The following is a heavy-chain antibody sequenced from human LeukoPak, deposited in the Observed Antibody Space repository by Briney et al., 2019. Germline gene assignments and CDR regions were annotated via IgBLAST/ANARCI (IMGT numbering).Heavy chain of an antibody. V-gene: IGHV7-4-1*02. J-gene: IGHJ6*03. CDR2: INTNTGNP. CDR1: GYTFPSYA. Sequence: ASVKVSCKASGYTFPSYAMNWVRQAPGQGLEWMGWINTNTGNPTYAQGFTGRFVFSMDTSVTTAYLQISSLKAEDTAVYYCARGEAYYYMDVWGKGTTVTISS. CDR3: ARGEAYYYMDV.